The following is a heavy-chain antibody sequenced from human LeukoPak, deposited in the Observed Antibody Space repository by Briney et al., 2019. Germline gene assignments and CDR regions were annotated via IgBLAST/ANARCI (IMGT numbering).Heavy chain of an antibody. CDR3: ARDRLLRSDYDFWSGYPYFDY. D-gene: IGHD3-3*01. CDR2: IYYSGST. CDR1: GGSISSSSYY. J-gene: IGHJ4*02. V-gene: IGHV4-39*07. Sequence: SETLSLTCTVSGGSISSSSYYWGWTRQPPGKGLEWIGSIYYSGSTYYNPSLKSRVTISVDTSKNQFSLKLSSVTAADTAVYYCARDRLLRSDYDFWSGYPYFDYWGQGTLVTVSS.